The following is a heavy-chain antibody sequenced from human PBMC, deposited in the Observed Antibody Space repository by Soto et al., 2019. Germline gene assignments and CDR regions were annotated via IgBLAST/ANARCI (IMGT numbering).Heavy chain of an antibody. CDR3: AREYFEHRDPFDV. D-gene: IGHD2-8*01. CDR2: IWYDGSNK. CDR1: GFTFSSYG. V-gene: IGHV3-33*01. J-gene: IGHJ3*01. Sequence: EGSLRLSCAASGFTFSSYGMHGVRQAPGKGLEWVAVIWYDGSNKYYADSVKGRFTTSRDNSKNTLYLQMNSLRAEDTAVYYCAREYFEHRDPFDVSGQGTTVT.